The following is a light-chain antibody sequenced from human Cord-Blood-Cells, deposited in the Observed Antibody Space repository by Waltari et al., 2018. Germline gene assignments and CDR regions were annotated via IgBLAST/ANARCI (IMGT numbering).Light chain of an antibody. J-gene: IGKJ5*01. CDR3: QQRSNWPIT. CDR1: QSVSSY. CDR2: DAS. Sequence: ELGLTQSQATLSLSPGERATHSCRASQSVSSYLAWYQQKPGQAPRLLIYDASNRATGIPARFSGSGSGTDFTLTISSLEPEDFAVYYCQQRSNWPITFGQGTRLEIK. V-gene: IGKV3-11*01.